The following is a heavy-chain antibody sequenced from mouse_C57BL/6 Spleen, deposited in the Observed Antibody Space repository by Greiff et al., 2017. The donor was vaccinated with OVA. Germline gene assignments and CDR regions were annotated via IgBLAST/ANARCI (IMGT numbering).Heavy chain of an antibody. D-gene: IGHD1-1*01. V-gene: IGHV7-3*01. J-gene: IGHJ2*01. CDR2: IRNKANGYTT. Sequence: EVKLEESGGGLVQPGGSLSLSCAASGFTFTDYYMSWVRQPPGKALEWLGFIRNKANGYTTEYSASVKGRFTISRDNSQSILYLQMNALRAEDSATYYCARYTTVVATGGYFDYWGQGTTLTVSS. CDR1: GFTFTDYY. CDR3: ARYTTVVATGGYFDY.